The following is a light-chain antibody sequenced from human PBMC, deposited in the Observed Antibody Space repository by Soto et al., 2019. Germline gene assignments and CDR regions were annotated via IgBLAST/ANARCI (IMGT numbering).Light chain of an antibody. Sequence: QAVVTQPPSVSGAPGQRVTISCTGSSSNIGAGYDVHWYQQLPGTAPKLLIYGNSNRPSGVPDRFSGSKSGTSASLAITGLQAEDEADCYCQSYDSSLSGRVVFGGGTKLTVL. J-gene: IGLJ2*01. CDR3: QSYDSSLSGRVV. CDR1: SSNIGAGYD. V-gene: IGLV1-40*01. CDR2: GNS.